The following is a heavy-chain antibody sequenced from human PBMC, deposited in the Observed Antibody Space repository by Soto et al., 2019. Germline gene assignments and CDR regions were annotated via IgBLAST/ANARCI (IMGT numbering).Heavy chain of an antibody. Sequence: SETLSLTCTVSGVSISSSNYYWGWIRQPPGKGLEWIGSIFYSGSTYYNPSLKSRVTISVDMSKNQFSLKLSSVTAADTAVYYCARQGYYVSSGYIRYGMDVWGQGTTVTVSS. D-gene: IGHD3-22*01. J-gene: IGHJ6*02. CDR1: GVSISSSNYY. CDR2: IFYSGST. V-gene: IGHV4-39*01. CDR3: ARQGYYVSSGYIRYGMDV.